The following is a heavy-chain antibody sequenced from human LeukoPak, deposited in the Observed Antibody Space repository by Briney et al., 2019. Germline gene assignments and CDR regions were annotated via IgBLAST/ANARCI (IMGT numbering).Heavy chain of an antibody. CDR3: ARSPLLGGNDRPYYFGY. V-gene: IGHV5-51*01. Sequence: GESLKISCKGSGXSFTNYWIGWVRQMPGKGLEWMGIIYPADSDTRYGPSFQGQVTISADKSISTAYLHWSSLKASDTAIYYCARSPLLGGNDRPYYFGYWGQGTLVTVSS. CDR1: GXSFTNYW. J-gene: IGHJ4*02. D-gene: IGHD5-12*01. CDR2: IYPADSDT.